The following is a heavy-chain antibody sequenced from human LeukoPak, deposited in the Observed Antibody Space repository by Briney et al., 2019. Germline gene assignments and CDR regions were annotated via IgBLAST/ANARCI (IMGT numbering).Heavy chain of an antibody. CDR2: INPNSGGT. Sequence: ASVKVSCKASGYTFTGYYMHWVRQAPGQGLEWMGWINPNSGGTNYAQKFQGRVTMTRDTSISTAYMELSRLRSDDTAGYYCARFTPTYYDILTGYQKKADAFDIWGQGTMVTVSS. D-gene: IGHD3-9*01. J-gene: IGHJ3*02. CDR3: ARFTPTYYDILTGYQKKADAFDI. CDR1: GYTFTGYY. V-gene: IGHV1-2*02.